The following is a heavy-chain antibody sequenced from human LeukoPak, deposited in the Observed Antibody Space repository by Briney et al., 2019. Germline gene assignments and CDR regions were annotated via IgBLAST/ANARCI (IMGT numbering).Heavy chain of an antibody. Sequence: GGSLRLSCAASGFTFSSYSMNWVRQAPGKGLEWVSSISSSSSYIYYADSVKGRFTISRDNAKNSLYLQMNSLRAEDTAVYYCARDPPLYGSGSYYSVDYWGQGTLVTVSS. V-gene: IGHV3-21*01. CDR2: ISSSSSYI. CDR3: ARDPPLYGSGSYYSVDY. CDR1: GFTFSSYS. D-gene: IGHD3-10*01. J-gene: IGHJ4*02.